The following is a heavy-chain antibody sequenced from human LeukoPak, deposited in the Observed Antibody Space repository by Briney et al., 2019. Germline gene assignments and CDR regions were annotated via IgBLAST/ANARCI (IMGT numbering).Heavy chain of an antibody. D-gene: IGHD4-17*01. CDR3: AKETTSSIDY. J-gene: IGHJ4*02. V-gene: IGHV3-21*01. CDR2: ISSSSTYI. Sequence: GGSLRLSCVTSGFIFSSYTMNWVRRAPGKGLEWVSSISSSSTYIHYADSVKGRFTISRDNAKNSLYLQMNSLRGEDTAVYYCAKETTSSIDYWGQGTLVTVSS. CDR1: GFIFSSYT.